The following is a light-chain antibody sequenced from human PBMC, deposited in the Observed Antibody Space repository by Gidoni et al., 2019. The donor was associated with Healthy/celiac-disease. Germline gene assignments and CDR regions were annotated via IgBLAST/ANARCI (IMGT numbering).Light chain of an antibody. Sequence: SSLSASVGDRVTITCRASQSISSYLNWYQQKPGKAPKLLIYAASSLQSGVPSRFSGSGSGTDFTLNISSLQPEDFATYYCKQSYSNPTWTLGQGTKVEIK. V-gene: IGKV1-39*01. CDR3: KQSYSNPTWT. J-gene: IGKJ1*01. CDR1: QSISSY. CDR2: AAS.